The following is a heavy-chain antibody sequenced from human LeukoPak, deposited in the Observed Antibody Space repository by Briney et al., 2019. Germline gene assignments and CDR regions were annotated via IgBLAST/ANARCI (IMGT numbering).Heavy chain of an antibody. D-gene: IGHD5-18*01. CDR3: ARVGCSYGYTNYYYYYGMDV. CDR2: IYHSGST. V-gene: IGHV4-4*02. Sequence: SETLSLTCAVSGGSISSSNWWSWVRQPPGKGLEWIGEIYHSGSTNYNPSLKSRVTISVDKSKNQFSLKLSSVTAADTAVYYCARVGCSYGYTNYYYYYGMDVWGQGTTVTVSS. CDR1: GGSISSSNW. J-gene: IGHJ6*02.